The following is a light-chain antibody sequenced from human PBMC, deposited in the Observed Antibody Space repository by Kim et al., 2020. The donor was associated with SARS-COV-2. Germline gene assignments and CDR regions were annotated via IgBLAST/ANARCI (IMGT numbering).Light chain of an antibody. CDR2: KAS. V-gene: IGKV1-5*03. J-gene: IGKJ2*01. CDR3: QQYNSIRYT. CDR1: QSISSW. Sequence: DIQMTQSPSTLSASVGDRVTITCRASQSISSWLAWYQQKPGKAPKLLIYKASSLESGVPSRFSGSGSGTEFTLTISSLQPDDFATYYCQQYNSIRYTFGQGTKLEI.